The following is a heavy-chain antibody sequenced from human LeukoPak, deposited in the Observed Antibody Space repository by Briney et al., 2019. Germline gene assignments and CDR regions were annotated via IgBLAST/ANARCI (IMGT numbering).Heavy chain of an antibody. D-gene: IGHD6-13*01. CDR1: GGSISSYY. V-gene: IGHV4-59*01. Sequence: PSETLSLTCTVSGGSISSYYWSWIRQPPGKGLEWIGYIHYTGSTSYNPSLKSRVTISVDTSKNQFSLKLSSVTAADTAVYYCARGGSWYFDYWGQGTLVTVSS. CDR3: ARGGSWYFDY. CDR2: IHYTGST. J-gene: IGHJ4*02.